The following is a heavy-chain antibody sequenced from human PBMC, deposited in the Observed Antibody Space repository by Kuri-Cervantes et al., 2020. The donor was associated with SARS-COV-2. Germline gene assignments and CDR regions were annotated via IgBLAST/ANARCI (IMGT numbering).Heavy chain of an antibody. Sequence: SETLSLTRAVYGGSLSGYYWSWIRQPPGKGLEWIGEINHSGSTNYNPSLKSRVTISVDTSKNQFSLKLSSVTAADTAVYYCARGIVVVPAAIRGELYNWFDPWGQGTLVTVSS. J-gene: IGHJ5*02. CDR2: INHSGST. CDR1: GGSLSGYY. D-gene: IGHD2-2*02. V-gene: IGHV4-34*01. CDR3: ARGIVVVPAAIRGELYNWFDP.